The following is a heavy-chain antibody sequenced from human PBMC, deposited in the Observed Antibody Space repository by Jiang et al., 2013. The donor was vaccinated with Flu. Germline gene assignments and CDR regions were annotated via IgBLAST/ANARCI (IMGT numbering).Heavy chain of an antibody. CDR3: ARDHDQYSSSWYGIVLANHPPDAFDI. CDR1: GYTFTSYG. CDR2: ISAYNGNT. J-gene: IGHJ3*02. Sequence: SGAEVKKPGASVKVSCKASGYTFTSYGISWVRQAPGQGLEWMGWISAYNGNTNYAQKLQGRVTMTTDTSTSTAYMELRSLRSDDTAVYYCARDHDQYSSSWYGIVLANHPPDAFDIWGQGTMVTVS. D-gene: IGHD6-13*01. V-gene: IGHV1-18*01.